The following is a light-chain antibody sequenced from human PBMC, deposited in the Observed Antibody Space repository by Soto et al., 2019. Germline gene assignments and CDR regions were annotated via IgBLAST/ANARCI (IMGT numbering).Light chain of an antibody. CDR1: QSLRSS. V-gene: IGKV3-15*01. CDR2: DAS. CDR3: QQSYSTPPIT. J-gene: IGKJ5*01. Sequence: ETMMTQSPDTLSVSLGERATLSCRASQSLRSSLAWYQQKPGQAPRLLIYDASTRATGIPARFSGSGSGTDFTLTISSLQPEDFATYYCQQSYSTPPITFGQGTRLEIK.